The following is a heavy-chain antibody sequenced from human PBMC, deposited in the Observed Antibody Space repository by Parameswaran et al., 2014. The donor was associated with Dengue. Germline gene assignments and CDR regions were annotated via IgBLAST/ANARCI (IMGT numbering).Heavy chain of an antibody. Sequence: IRQPPGKGLEWVAVISYDGSNKYYADSVKGRFTISRDNSKNTLYLQMNSLRAEDTAVYYCARDGTPVTIFGVVIIDYYYMDVWGKRDHGHRLL. D-gene: IGHD3-3*01. V-gene: IGHV3-30-3*01. J-gene: IGHJ6*03. CDR2: ISYDGSNK. CDR3: ARDGTPVTIFGVVIIDYYYMDV.